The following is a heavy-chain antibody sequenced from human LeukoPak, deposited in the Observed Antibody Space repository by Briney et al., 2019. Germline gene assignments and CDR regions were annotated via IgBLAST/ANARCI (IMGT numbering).Heavy chain of an antibody. CDR2: IYYSGST. D-gene: IGHD2-2*01. V-gene: IGHV4-61*01. CDR3: ARDTFVVVPVSYYYGIDV. Sequence: SETLSLTCTVSGGSVSSGNYYWSWIRQPPGKGLEWIGYIYYSGSTNYNPSLKSRVTISVDTSKNQFSLKLSSVTAADTAVYYCARDTFVVVPVSYYYGIDVWGQGTTVTVSS. J-gene: IGHJ6*02. CDR1: GGSVSSGNYY.